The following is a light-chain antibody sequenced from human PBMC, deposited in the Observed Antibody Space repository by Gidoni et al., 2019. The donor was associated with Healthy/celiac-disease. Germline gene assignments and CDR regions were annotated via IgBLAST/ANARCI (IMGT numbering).Light chain of an antibody. V-gene: IGKV3-20*01. J-gene: IGKJ4*01. CDR3: QQYGSSPLT. CDR2: GAS. CDR1: QSVSRSY. Sequence: EIVLTQPPGTLSLSPGERATLSCRASQSVSRSYLAWYQQNPGQAPRLLIYGASSRATGIPDRFSGSGSGTDFPLTISRLEPEDFAVYYCQQYGSSPLTFXGXTKVEIK.